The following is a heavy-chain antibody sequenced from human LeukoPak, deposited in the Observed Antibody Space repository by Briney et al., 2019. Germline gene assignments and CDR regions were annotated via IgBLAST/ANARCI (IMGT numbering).Heavy chain of an antibody. J-gene: IGHJ6*02. CDR2: ISYDGSNK. CDR1: GFNFSSYA. V-gene: IGHV3-30-3*01. CDR3: ARGTPSSSGWLYYGMDV. Sequence: PGGSLRLSCAASGFNFSSYAMHWVRQAPGKGLEWVAVISYDGSNKYYADSVKGRFTISRDNSKNTLYLQMNSLRAEDTAVYYCARGTPSSSGWLYYGMDVWGQGTTVTVSS. D-gene: IGHD6-19*01.